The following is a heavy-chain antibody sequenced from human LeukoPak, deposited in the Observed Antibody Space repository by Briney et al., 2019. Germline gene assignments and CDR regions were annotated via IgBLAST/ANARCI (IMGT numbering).Heavy chain of an antibody. CDR1: GGSISSYY. V-gene: IGHV4-4*09. Sequence: SETLSLTCTVSGGSISSYYWSWIRQPPGKGLEWIGYIYTSGTTNYNPSLKSRVTISVDTSKNQFSLKLSSVTAADTAVYYCARRSCSGTGCWNLLDYWGQGTQVTVTS. J-gene: IGHJ4*02. CDR3: ARRSCSGTGCWNLLDY. D-gene: IGHD2-2*01. CDR2: IYTSGTT.